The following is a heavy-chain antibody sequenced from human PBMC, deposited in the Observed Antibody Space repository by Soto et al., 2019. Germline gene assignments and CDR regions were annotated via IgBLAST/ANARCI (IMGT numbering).Heavy chain of an antibody. V-gene: IGHV1-69*05. Sequence: QVQLVQSGAEVKKPGSSVTVSCKASGGTFSSYTISWVRQAPGQGLEWMGGIIPIFGTANYAQKFQGRVTXTXEXSPXTAYMELSSLRSEDTAVYYCARGNHRWLQLWYFDLWGRGTLVTVSS. J-gene: IGHJ2*01. CDR1: GGTFSSYT. CDR2: IIPIFGTA. D-gene: IGHD5-12*01. CDR3: ARGNHRWLQLWYFDL.